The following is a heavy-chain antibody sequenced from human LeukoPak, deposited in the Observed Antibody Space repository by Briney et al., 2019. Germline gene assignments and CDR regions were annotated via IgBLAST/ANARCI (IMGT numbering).Heavy chain of an antibody. V-gene: IGHV4-34*01. CDR3: ARGPTYQPIDY. CDR2: INHSGST. Sequence: KSSETLSLTCAVYGGSFSGYYWSWIRQPPGKGLEWIGEINHSGSTNYNPSLKSRVTISVDTSKNHFSLKLSSVTAADTAVYYCARGPTYQPIDYWGQGTLVTVSS. D-gene: IGHD2-2*01. CDR1: GGSFSGYY. J-gene: IGHJ4*02.